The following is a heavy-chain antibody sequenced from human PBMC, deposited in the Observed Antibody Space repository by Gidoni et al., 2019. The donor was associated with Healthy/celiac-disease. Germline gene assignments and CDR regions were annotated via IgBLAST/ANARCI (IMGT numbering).Heavy chain of an antibody. CDR3: ARDGGGGATLYYFDY. V-gene: IGHV3-33*01. CDR2: IWYYGSNK. D-gene: IGHD1-26*01. Sequence: QVQLVESGGGVVQPGRSLSLHRAASGFTFSSYGMHWVRQAPGKGLEGVAFIWYYGSNKDYADPVKGRFTISRDNSKNTLYLQMNSLRAEDTAVYYCARDGGGGATLYYFDYWGQGTLVTVSS. CDR1: GFTFSSYG. J-gene: IGHJ4*02.